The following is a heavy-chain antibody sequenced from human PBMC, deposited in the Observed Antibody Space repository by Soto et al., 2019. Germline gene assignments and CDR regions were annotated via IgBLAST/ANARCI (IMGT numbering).Heavy chain of an antibody. Sequence: EVQLVESGGGSVQPGMSLRLSCAASGFSFDDYGMHWVRQGPGKGLEWVSGISWNSGDIYYADSVKGRFTISRDNAKRSLYLQMNSLRTEDTALYYCAKDNDLDRDGPFDYWGQGILVTVSS. J-gene: IGHJ4*02. CDR3: AKDNDLDRDGPFDY. CDR1: GFSFDDYG. CDR2: ISWNSGDI. D-gene: IGHD2-2*03. V-gene: IGHV3-9*01.